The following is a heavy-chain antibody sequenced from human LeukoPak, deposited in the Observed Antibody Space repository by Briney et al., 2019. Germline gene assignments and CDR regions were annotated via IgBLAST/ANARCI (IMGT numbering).Heavy chain of an antibody. CDR1: GYTFSGYY. J-gene: IGHJ4*02. CDR3: ARGNGYSYGYDY. D-gene: IGHD5-18*01. CDR2: ISAYNGNT. Sequence: VASVKVSCKASGYTFSGYYLHWVRQAPGQGLEGMGWISAYNGNTNYAQKLQGRVTMTTDTSTSTAYMELRSLRSDDTAVYYCARGNGYSYGYDYWGQGTLVTVSS. V-gene: IGHV1-18*04.